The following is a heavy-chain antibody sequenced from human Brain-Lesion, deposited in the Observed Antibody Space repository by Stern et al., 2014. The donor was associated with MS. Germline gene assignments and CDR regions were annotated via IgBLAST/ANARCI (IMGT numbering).Heavy chain of an antibody. V-gene: IGHV4-39*01. CDR2: IYYSGIT. Sequence: QVQLQESGPGLVKPSETLSLTCTVSGGSISSSTYYWAWIRQPPGKGLEWIGNIYYSGITYYHPSLKSRVTISVDMSKNQFSLKLSSVTAADTAIYYCARHDSVPRPSQLYSARDRGPGYFDYWGQGTLVTVSS. CDR1: GGSISSSTYY. D-gene: IGHD1-26*01. CDR3: ARHDSVPRPSQLYSARDRGPGYFDY. J-gene: IGHJ4*02.